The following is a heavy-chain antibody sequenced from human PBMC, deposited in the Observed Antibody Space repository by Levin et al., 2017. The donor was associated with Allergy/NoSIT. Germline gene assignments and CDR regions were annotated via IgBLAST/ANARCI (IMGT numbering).Heavy chain of an antibody. CDR2: IYPGDSDT. J-gene: IGHJ3*02. V-gene: IGHV5-51*01. Sequence: GGSLRLSCKGSGYSFPTYWIAWVRQMPGKGLEWMGIIYPGDSDTRYSPSFQGQVTISADKSISTAYLQWSSLKASDTAMYFCARQRGSLAGAFDIWGQGTMVTVSS. CDR1: GYSFPTYW. CDR3: ARQRGSLAGAFDI. D-gene: IGHD2-15*01.